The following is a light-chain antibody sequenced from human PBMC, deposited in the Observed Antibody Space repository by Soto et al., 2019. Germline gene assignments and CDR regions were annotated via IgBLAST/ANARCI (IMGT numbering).Light chain of an antibody. CDR2: GAS. Sequence: EIVMTQSPATLSVSPGERATLSCRASQSVSSNLAWYQQKPGQAPRLLIYGASTRATGIPARFSGSGSGTEFTLTISSLQSEDFAVYYCQQYYNWNGTFSQGTKVEIK. V-gene: IGKV3-15*01. J-gene: IGKJ1*01. CDR1: QSVSSN. CDR3: QQYYNWNGT.